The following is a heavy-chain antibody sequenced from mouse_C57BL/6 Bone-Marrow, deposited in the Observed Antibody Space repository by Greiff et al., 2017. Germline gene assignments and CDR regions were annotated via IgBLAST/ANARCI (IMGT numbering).Heavy chain of an antibody. Sequence: VQLKQSGPVLVKPGASVKMSCKASGYTFTDYYMNWVKQSHGKSLEWIGVINPYNGGTSYNQKFKGKATLTVDKSSSTAYMELNSLTSEDSAVYYCAGGGNYVDYYAMDYWGQGTSVTVSS. CDR3: AGGGNYVDYYAMDY. CDR1: GYTFTDYY. CDR2: INPYNGGT. J-gene: IGHJ4*01. V-gene: IGHV1-19*01. D-gene: IGHD2-1*01.